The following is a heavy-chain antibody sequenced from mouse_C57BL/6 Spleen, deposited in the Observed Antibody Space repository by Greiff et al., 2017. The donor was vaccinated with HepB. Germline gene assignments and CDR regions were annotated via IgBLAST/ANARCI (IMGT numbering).Heavy chain of an antibody. CDR1: GYTFTDYN. CDR3: ARHLLWSFDV. J-gene: IGHJ1*03. V-gene: IGHV1-18*01. D-gene: IGHD2-1*01. CDR2: INPNNGGT. Sequence: VQLQQSGPELVKPGASVKIPCKASGYTFTDYNMDWVKQSHGKSLEWIGDINPNNGGTIYNQKFKGKATLTVDKSSSTAYMELRSLTSEDTAVYYCARHLLWSFDVWGTGTTVTVSS.